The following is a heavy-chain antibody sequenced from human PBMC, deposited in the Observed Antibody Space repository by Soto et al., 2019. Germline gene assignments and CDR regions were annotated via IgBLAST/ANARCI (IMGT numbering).Heavy chain of an antibody. CDR1: GYSITSGFY. D-gene: IGHD3-22*01. CDR3: TRGAGAPWVRFDS. J-gene: IGHJ4*02. V-gene: IGHV4-38-2*01. CDR2: ISYSAKT. Sequence: SETLSLTCGVSGYSITSGFYWGWVRQSPGKGLEWIGSISYSAKTFYNPSLASRLSIAVDTSMNQFSLRLTSVTAADTALYYCTRGAGAPWVRFDSWGQGTLVTVST.